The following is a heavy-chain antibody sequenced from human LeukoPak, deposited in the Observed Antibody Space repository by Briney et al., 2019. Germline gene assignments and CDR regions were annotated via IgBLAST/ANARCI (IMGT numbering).Heavy chain of an antibody. CDR3: ARGRDPGRPGYSYGGYYYGMDV. Sequence: GGSLRLSCDASGFSFSDYAMHWVRQAPGKGLEWVSSISSSSSYIYYADSVKGRFTISRDNAKNSLYLQMNSLRAEDTAVYYCARGRDPGRPGYSYGGYYYGMDVWGQGTTVTVSS. V-gene: IGHV3-21*01. CDR2: ISSSSSYI. D-gene: IGHD5-18*01. CDR1: GFSFSDYA. J-gene: IGHJ6*02.